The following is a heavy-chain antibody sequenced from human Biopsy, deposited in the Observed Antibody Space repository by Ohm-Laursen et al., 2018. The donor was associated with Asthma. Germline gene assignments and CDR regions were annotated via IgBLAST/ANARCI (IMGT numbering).Heavy chain of an antibody. J-gene: IGHJ4*02. D-gene: IGHD6-19*01. CDR3: AREGVAGTHIED. CDR1: RFTYE. V-gene: IGHV3-30-3*01. Sequence: SLRLSCAATRFTYEMHWVRQAPGKGLEWVAVISYDGSSIYYADSVKGRFTISRDNSKNTLSLQMNSLSAEATAVYYCAREGVAGTHIEDWGQGTLVTVSS. CDR2: ISYDGSSI.